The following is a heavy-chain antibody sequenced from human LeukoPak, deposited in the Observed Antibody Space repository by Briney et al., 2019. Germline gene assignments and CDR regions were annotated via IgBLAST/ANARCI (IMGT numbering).Heavy chain of an antibody. V-gene: IGHV3-48*01. CDR3: ARLSGYGLHYYYHMDV. J-gene: IGHJ6*03. D-gene: IGHD5-12*01. CDR1: GFTLSSYS. CDR2: ISSSSSTI. Sequence: GGSLRLSCAASGFTLSSYSMNWVRQAPGKGLEWVSYISSSSSTIYYADSVKGRFTISRDNAKNSLYLQMNSLRAEDTAVYYCARLSGYGLHYYYHMDVWGKGTTVTVSS.